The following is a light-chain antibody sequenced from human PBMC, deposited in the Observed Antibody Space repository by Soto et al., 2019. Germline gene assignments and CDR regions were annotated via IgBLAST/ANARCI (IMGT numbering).Light chain of an antibody. CDR2: GAS. J-gene: IGKJ5*01. V-gene: IGKV3-15*01. CDR1: QSVSSK. Sequence: EIVLTQSPATLSVSPGERATLSRRASQSVSSKLAWYQQRPGQSPRLLIYGASTRATDIPARFSGSGSGTEFTLTISSLQSEDFAVYYCQQYKDWFSITFGQGTRLEIK. CDR3: QQYKDWFSIT.